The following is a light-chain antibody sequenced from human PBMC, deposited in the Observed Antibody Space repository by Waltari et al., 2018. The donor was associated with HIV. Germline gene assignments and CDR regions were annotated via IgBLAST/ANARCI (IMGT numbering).Light chain of an antibody. J-gene: IGLJ3*02. CDR2: GNI. Sequence: QPVLTQPPSVSGAPGLGVTVSCTGSGSNIGAGYAVHWYQQLPGTAPNLLIYGNINRPSGVPDRFSASKSGTSASLAITGLQPEDEADYYCQSYDSSLSAWVFGGGTKLTVL. CDR1: GSNIGAGYA. V-gene: IGLV1-40*01. CDR3: QSYDSSLSAWV.